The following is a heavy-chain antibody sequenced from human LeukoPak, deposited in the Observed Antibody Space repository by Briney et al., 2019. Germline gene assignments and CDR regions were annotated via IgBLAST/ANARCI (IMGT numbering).Heavy chain of an antibody. CDR1: GFTFSSYA. J-gene: IGHJ4*02. Sequence: GGSLRLSCAVSGFTFSSYAMSWVRQSPGKGLEWVSAISGGGGTTYYAYYADSVKGRFTISRDNSKNTLYLLMNSLRAEDTAVYYCAKFYDILTGYIDYWGQGTLVTVSS. CDR3: AKFYDILTGYIDY. V-gene: IGHV3-23*01. D-gene: IGHD3-9*01. CDR2: ISGGGGTTYYA.